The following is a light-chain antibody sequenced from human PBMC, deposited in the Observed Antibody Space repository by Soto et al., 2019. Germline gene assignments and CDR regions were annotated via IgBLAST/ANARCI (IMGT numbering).Light chain of an antibody. CDR2: KAS. V-gene: IGKV1-5*03. CDR3: QQYNVYSLT. CDR1: QSISSW. Sequence: IQMTQSPSSLSASVGDRVTITCRASQSISSWLAWYQQKPGKAPKLLISKASYLESGVPSRFSGSGSGTEFTLTISSLQPDDFATYYCQQYNVYSLTFGQGTKLEIK. J-gene: IGKJ2*01.